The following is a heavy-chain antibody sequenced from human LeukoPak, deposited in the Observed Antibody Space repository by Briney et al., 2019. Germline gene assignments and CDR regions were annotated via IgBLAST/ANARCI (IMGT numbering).Heavy chain of an antibody. CDR3: ARDDYGDYLNWFDP. CDR1: GFTFSDYY. CDR2: ISSSGSTI. J-gene: IGHJ5*02. Sequence: PGGSLRLSCAASGFTFSDYYMSWIRQAPGKGLEWVSYISSSGSTIYYADSVKGRFTISRDNAKNSLYLQMNSLRAEDTAVYYCARDDYGDYLNWFDPWGQGTLVTVSS. V-gene: IGHV3-11*01. D-gene: IGHD4-17*01.